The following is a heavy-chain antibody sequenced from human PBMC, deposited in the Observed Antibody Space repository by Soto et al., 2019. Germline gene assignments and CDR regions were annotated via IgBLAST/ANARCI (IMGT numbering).Heavy chain of an antibody. CDR2: IDGSGTTK. CDR1: GFTFNDFE. CDR3: ARGFGRFNY. V-gene: IGHV3-48*03. J-gene: IGHJ4*02. D-gene: IGHD3-10*01. Sequence: EVQLLESGGGLVQPGGSLRLSCGVSGFTFNDFEMNWVRQAPGKGLEWLAYIDGSGTTKKYADSVRGRFTISRDNPNTSLFLQMSSLSAADTAISYCARGFGRFNYWGQGTLVSVSS.